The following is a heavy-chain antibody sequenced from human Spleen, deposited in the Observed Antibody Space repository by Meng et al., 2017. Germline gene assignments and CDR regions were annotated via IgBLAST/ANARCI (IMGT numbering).Heavy chain of an antibody. CDR1: GFTFSNAW. V-gene: IGHV3-15*01. CDR3: QWLSTHPPDC. D-gene: IGHD3-22*01. Sequence: VAWVQYGGGLVWPGGSLSLSCATSGFTFSNAWMSWVRQTPGKGLEWLGRIKSKTDGETTDYAAPVKGRFSISRDDAKNTLYLQMNSLKTEDTAVYYCQWLSTHPPDCWGQGTLVTGSS. J-gene: IGHJ4*02. CDR2: IKSKTDGETT.